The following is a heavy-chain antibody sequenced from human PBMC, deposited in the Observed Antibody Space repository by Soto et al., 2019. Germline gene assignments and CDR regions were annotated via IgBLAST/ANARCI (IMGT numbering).Heavy chain of an antibody. V-gene: IGHV3-23*01. CDR2: ISGSGGTT. CDR3: AKTAPVGQLTDNWFDP. D-gene: IGHD6-13*01. J-gene: IGHJ5*01. Sequence: EVQLLESGGGLVQPGGSLRLSCAASGFTFSSYAMVWVRQAPGKGLEWVSVISGSGGTTYYADSVKGRFTISRDNSQNTMYLQMNSLGAEDTVVYYCAKTAPVGQLTDNWFDPWGQGTLVTVSS. CDR1: GFTFSSYA.